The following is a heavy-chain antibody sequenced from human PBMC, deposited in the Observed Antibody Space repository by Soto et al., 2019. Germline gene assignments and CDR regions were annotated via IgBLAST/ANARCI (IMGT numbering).Heavy chain of an antibody. CDR2: IDPSDSYT. J-gene: IGHJ6*02. Sequence: GESLKISCKGSGYSFTSYWISWVRQMPVKGLEWMGRIDPSDSYTNYSPSFQGHVTISADKSISTAYLQWSSLKASDTAMYYCAMLLTPAYSSSPLDVWGQGTTVTVSS. V-gene: IGHV5-10-1*01. CDR3: AMLLTPAYSSSPLDV. D-gene: IGHD6-6*01. CDR1: GYSFTSYW.